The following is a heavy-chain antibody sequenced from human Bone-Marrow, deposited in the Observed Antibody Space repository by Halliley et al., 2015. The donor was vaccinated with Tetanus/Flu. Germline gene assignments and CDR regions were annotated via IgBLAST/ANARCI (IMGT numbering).Heavy chain of an antibody. V-gene: IGHV3-30-3*01. D-gene: IGHD6-6*01. J-gene: IGHJ4*02. CDR2: ISHDGSKK. Sequence: WVAVISHDGSKKYYADSVKGRFTISRDNSKNPLYLQMNSLRPEDTAVYYCARDPPQSSYHLDSWGRGTLVTVSS. CDR3: ARDPPQSSYHLDS.